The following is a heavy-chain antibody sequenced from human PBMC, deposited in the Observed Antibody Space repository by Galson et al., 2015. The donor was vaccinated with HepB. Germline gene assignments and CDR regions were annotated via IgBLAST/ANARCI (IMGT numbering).Heavy chain of an antibody. D-gene: IGHD3-3*01. V-gene: IGHV1-69*02. J-gene: IGHJ6*02. CDR2: IIPILDIA. Sequence: SVKVSCKASGGTFSSYTISWVRQAPGQGLEWMGRIIPILDIANYAQKFQGRVTITADKSTSTDYMELSSLRPEDTAVYYCASPTFKGEWLPYYYGMDVWGQGTTVTVSS. CDR3: ASPTFKGEWLPYYYGMDV. CDR1: GGTFSSYT.